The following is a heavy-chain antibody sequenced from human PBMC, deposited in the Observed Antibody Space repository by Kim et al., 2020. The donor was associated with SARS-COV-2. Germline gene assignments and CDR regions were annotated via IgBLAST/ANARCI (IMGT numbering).Heavy chain of an antibody. CDR3: ARRRVGELGTPNWFDS. CDR1: GGSISGSTYY. Sequence: SETLSLTCTVSGGSISGSTYYWDWIRQPPGEGLEWIGSLLSSGSTFYNPSLKSRAAISVDMSKNQYSLKVTSVTATDTAIYYCARRRVGELGTPNWFDSWGQGTLVIVSS. D-gene: IGHD3-10*01. CDR2: LLSSGST. J-gene: IGHJ5*01. V-gene: IGHV4-39*01.